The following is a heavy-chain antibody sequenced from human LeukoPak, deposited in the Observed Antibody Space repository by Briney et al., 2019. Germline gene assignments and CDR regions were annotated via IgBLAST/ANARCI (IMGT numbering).Heavy chain of an antibody. D-gene: IGHD4-17*01. CDR3: ARAERNDYGDYGRGMDV. CDR1: GNTFTGYY. J-gene: IGHJ6*02. CDR2: INPNSGGT. V-gene: IGHV1-2*02. Sequence: ASVKVSCKASGNTFTGYYMHWVRQAPGQGLEWMGWINPNSGGTNYAQKFQGRVTMTRDTSISTAYMELSRLRSDDTAVYYCARAERNDYGDYGRGMDVWGQGTTVIVSS.